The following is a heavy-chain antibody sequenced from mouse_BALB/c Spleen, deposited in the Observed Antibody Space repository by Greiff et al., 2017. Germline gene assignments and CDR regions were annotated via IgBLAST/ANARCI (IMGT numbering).Heavy chain of an antibody. CDR1: GYSITSGYY. D-gene: IGHD1-1*01. CDR3: AKGEDYYGSSYWFAY. J-gene: IGHJ3*01. CDR2: ISYDGSN. Sequence: EVQLQQSGPGLVKPSQSLSLTCSVTGYSITSGYYWNWIRQFPGNKLEWMGYISYDGSNNYNPSLKNRISITRDTSKNQFFLKLNSVTTEDTATYYCAKGEDYYGSSYWFAYWGQGTLVTVSA. V-gene: IGHV3-6*02.